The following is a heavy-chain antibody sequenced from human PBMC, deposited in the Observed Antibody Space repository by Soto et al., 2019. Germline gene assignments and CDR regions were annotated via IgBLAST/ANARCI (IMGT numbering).Heavy chain of an antibody. V-gene: IGHV3-73*02. CDR3: SRDDSDWFFN. Sequence: EVQLVESGGGLVQPGGSLKLSCAASGFTFGASALHCVRQASGKGLEWLGRIGSRGETYATTYAASVIGRFTTSRDDSKKTAYLQMNSLESEDTAVYYCSRDDSDWFFNWGRGTLVTVSS. CDR2: IGSRGETYAT. D-gene: IGHD3-9*01. CDR1: GFTFGASA. J-gene: IGHJ4*02.